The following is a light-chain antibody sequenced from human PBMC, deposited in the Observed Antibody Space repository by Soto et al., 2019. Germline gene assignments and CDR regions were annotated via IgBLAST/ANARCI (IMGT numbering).Light chain of an antibody. J-gene: IGKJ5*01. CDR3: QQRSNWPSIT. CDR1: QSVSNNY. Sequence: ENVLTQSPGTLSLSPGERATLSCRASQSVSNNYLAWYQQKPGQAPRLVIYGASNRATGIPDRFSGSGSGTDFTLTISSLEPEDSAVYYCQQRSNWPSITFGQGTRLEI. CDR2: GAS. V-gene: IGKV3-11*01.